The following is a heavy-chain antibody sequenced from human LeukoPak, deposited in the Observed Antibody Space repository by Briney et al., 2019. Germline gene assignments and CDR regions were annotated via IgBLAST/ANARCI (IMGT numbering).Heavy chain of an antibody. CDR3: AREVGGTRAIDY. V-gene: IGHV4-39*02. J-gene: IGHJ4*02. CDR2: IYYSGST. Sequence: SSETLSLTCTVSGGSISSSSYYWGWIRQPPGKGLEWIGSIYYSGSTYYNPSLKSRVTISVDTSKNQFSLKLSSVTAADTAVYYCAREVGGTRAIDYWGQGTLVSVSS. D-gene: IGHD1-26*01. CDR1: GGSISSSSYY.